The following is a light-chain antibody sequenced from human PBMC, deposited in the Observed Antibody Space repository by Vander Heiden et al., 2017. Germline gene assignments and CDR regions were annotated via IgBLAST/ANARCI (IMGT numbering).Light chain of an antibody. J-gene: IGLJ2*01. Sequence: QSVLTQPPSVSGAPGQRVTISCTGSTSNIGANYEIHWYQHLPGSAPRVLIYGNKNRPSGVPDRFSGSKSGTSASLAITGLQAEDEADYYCQSYDSSLSAYVFGGGTKLTGL. CDR3: QSYDSSLSAYV. CDR1: TSNIGANYE. V-gene: IGLV1-40*01. CDR2: GNK.